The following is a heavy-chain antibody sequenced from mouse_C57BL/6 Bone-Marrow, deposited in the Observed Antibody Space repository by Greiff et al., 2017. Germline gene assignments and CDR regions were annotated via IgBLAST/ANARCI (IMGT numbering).Heavy chain of an antibody. CDR1: GYTFTSYW. CDR3: ARCYSNHHYYAMDY. J-gene: IGHJ4*01. CDR2: IDPSDSYT. V-gene: IGHV1-69*01. Sequence: QVQLQQSGAELVMPGASVKLSCKASGYTFTSYWMHWVKQRPGQGLEWIGEIDPSDSYTNYNQKFKGKSTLTVDKSSSTAYMQLSSLTSEDSAVYYCARCYSNHHYYAMDYWGQGTSVTVSS. D-gene: IGHD2-5*01.